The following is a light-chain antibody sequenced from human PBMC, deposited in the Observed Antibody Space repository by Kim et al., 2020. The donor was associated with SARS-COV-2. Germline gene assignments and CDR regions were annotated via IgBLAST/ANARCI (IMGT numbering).Light chain of an antibody. J-gene: IGKJ1*01. CDR2: TAS. Sequence: DIQMTQSPSSLSASVGDRVTITCRASQDISRYLNWYQQKPGKAPILLIYTASSLQSGVPSRFTGSGSETDFTLTISSLQPEYFATYCCQQTYSASRTFGQGTKVDIK. CDR1: QDISRY. CDR3: QQTYSASRT. V-gene: IGKV1-39*01.